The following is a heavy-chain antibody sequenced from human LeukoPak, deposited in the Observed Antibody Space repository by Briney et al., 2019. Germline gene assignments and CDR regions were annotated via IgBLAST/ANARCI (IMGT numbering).Heavy chain of an antibody. CDR1: GGSISSGGYY. CDR2: ISSSGSTI. V-gene: IGHV3-11*04. Sequence: LSLTCTVSGGSISSGGYYWSWVRQAPGKGLEWVSYISSSGSTIYCADSVKGRFTISRDNAKNSLYLQMNSLRAEDTAVYYCARDGDSSGFDYFDYWGQGTLVTVSS. J-gene: IGHJ4*02. CDR3: ARDGDSSGFDYFDY. D-gene: IGHD3-22*01.